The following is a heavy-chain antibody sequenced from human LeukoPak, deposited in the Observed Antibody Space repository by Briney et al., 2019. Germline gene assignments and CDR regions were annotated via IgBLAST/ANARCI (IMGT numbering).Heavy chain of an antibody. CDR1: VGSISSYY. Sequence: SETLSLTCTVSVGSISSYYWGCIRQPPGKGLEWSGSMYYSGSTYYNPSLKSRVTISINTSKHQFSLKLTSVPAADTAVYYCARAGGSGLIDYWGQGTLVTVSS. CDR3: ARAGGSGLIDY. V-gene: IGHV4-39*07. CDR2: MYYSGST. D-gene: IGHD6-19*01. J-gene: IGHJ4*02.